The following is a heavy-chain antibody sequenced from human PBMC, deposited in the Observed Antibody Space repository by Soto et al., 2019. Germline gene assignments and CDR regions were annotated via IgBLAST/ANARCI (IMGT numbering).Heavy chain of an antibody. J-gene: IGHJ4*02. D-gene: IGHD1-1*01. Sequence: PGGSLRLSCAASGFTFSSYWMSWVRQAPGKGLEWVANIKQDGSDKYYVDSVEGRFTISRDDAKSELYLQMDRLRAEDTAVYYCARGGLEPFDYLGQGALVTVSS. CDR1: GFTFSSYW. V-gene: IGHV3-7*01. CDR3: ARGGLEPFDY. CDR2: IKQDGSDK.